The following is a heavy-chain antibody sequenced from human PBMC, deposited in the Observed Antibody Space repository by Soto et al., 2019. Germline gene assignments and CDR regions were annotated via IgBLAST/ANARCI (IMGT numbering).Heavy chain of an antibody. D-gene: IGHD4-17*01. V-gene: IGHV4-30-4*01. CDR1: GVSISSPDSF. Sequence: QVQLQESGPGLVKPSQTLSLTCTVSGVSISSPDSFWRWIRQSPGEDLEWIGFISYSGSTSYDPSLKSRGAISLDTSTNQFSLEVSSVSPAATAIYYWPGMTSVNSCYFAYWGQGTLVTVSS. J-gene: IGHJ4*02. CDR3: PGMTSVNSCYFAY. CDR2: ISYSGST.